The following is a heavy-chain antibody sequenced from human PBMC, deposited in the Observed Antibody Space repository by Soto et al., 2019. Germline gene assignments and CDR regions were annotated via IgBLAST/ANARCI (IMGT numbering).Heavy chain of an antibody. J-gene: IGHJ1*01. CDR1: GFTFSSYA. D-gene: IGHD2-15*01. CDR3: AKVLRGYETAEYFQH. V-gene: IGHV3-23*01. Sequence: EVQLLESGGGLVQPGGSLRLSCAASGFTFSSYAMSWVSQAPGKGLEWVSAISGSGGSTYYADSVKGRFTISRDNSKKTLYLQMNSLRAEDTAVYYCAKVLRGYETAEYFQHWGQGTLVTVSS. CDR2: ISGSGGST.